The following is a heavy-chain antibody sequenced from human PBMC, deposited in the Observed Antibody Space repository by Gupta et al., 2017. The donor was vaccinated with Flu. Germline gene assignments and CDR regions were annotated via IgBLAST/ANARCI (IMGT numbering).Heavy chain of an antibody. V-gene: IGHV3-9*01. Sequence: TLGDYAMHWVRQVSGKGLVWVSGIKWNGARLVYTASVRCRVTISRDNAKNFLYRPMNSLRLEDTAVDDGVNDLPSGGSSYGAVDGWGNGSTV. CDR3: VNDLPSGGSSYGAVDG. CDR1: TLGDYA. CDR2: IKWNGARL. D-gene: IGHD5-18*01. J-gene: IGHJ6*01.